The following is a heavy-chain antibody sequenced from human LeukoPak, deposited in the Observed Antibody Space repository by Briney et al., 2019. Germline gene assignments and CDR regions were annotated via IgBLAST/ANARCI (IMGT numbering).Heavy chain of an antibody. CDR3: AREESGGYFDY. D-gene: IGHD2-8*02. Sequence: ASVKVSCKASGYTFSNYYMYWVRQGPEQGLEWIGLINPTGTGTNYAQKFRGGVTLTRDTSTTTVYMELSSLRSEDSAVYYCAREESGGYFDYWSQGTLVTVSS. J-gene: IGHJ4*02. CDR1: GYTFSNYY. V-gene: IGHV1-46*01. CDR2: INPTGTGT.